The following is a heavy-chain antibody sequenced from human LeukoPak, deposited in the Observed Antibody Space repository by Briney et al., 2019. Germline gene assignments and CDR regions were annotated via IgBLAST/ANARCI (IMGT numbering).Heavy chain of an antibody. CDR1: GYTFTGYY. CDR2: INPNSGGT. CDR3: ARDPKGEVTAIDDNWFDP. Sequence: EASVKVSCKASGYTFTGYYMHWVRQAPGQGLEWMGWINPNSGGTNYAQKFQGRVTMTRDTSISTAYMELSRLRSDDTAVYYCARDPKGEVTAIDDNWFDPWGQGTLVTVSS. V-gene: IGHV1-2*02. J-gene: IGHJ5*02. D-gene: IGHD2-21*02.